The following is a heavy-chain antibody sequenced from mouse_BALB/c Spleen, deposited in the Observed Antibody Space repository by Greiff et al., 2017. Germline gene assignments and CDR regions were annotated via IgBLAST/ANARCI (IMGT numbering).Heavy chain of an antibody. J-gene: IGHJ3*01. V-gene: IGHV1-18*01. Sequence: DVKLQESGPELVKPGASVKIPCKASGYTFTDYNMDWVKQSHGKSLEWIGDINPNNGGTIYNQKFKGKATLTVDKSSSTAYMELRSLTSEDTAVYYCARRDRGFAYWGQGTLVTVSA. CDR3: ARRDRGFAY. CDR2: INPNNGGT. CDR1: GYTFTDYN. D-gene: IGHD2-14*01.